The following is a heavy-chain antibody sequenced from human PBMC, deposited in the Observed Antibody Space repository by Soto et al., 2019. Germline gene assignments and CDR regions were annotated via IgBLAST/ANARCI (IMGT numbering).Heavy chain of an antibody. Sequence: EVQLLESGGGLVQPGGSLRLSCTASGFTFSTYAMSSVRQAPGKGLEWVSTISDSGSTYYADSVKGRFTISRDNSKNTLYLEMNSLRAEDTAVYYCAKDKGGRYCSRTSCLYSFDYWGQGTLVTVSS. CDR1: GFTFSTYA. J-gene: IGHJ4*02. CDR3: AKDKGGRYCSRTSCLYSFDY. D-gene: IGHD2-2*01. CDR2: ISDSGST. V-gene: IGHV3-23*01.